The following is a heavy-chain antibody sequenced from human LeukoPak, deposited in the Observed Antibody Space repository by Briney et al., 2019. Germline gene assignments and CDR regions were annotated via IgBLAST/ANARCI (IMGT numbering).Heavy chain of an antibody. CDR1: GFTFSDYY. CDR2: ISSSGSTI. CDR3: AKAVLRFQKPGD. V-gene: IGHV3-11*01. D-gene: IGHD3-3*01. J-gene: IGHJ4*02. Sequence: GGSLRLSCAASGFTFSDYYLSWIRQAPGKGLEWVSYISSSGSTIYYADSVKGRFTISRDNAKNSLYLQMNSLRAEDTAVYYCAKAVLRFQKPGDWGQGTLVTVSS.